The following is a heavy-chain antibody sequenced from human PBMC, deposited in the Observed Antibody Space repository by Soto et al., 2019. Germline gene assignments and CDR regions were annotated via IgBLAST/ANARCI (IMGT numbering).Heavy chain of an antibody. CDR3: AREGNWNDAGALDY. D-gene: IGHD1-1*01. J-gene: IGHJ4*02. V-gene: IGHV4-31*03. CDR2: IYYSGST. CDR1: GGSISSGGYY. Sequence: QVQLQESGPGLVKPSQTLSLTCTVSGGSISSGGYYWSWIGQHPGKGLEWIGYIYYSGSTYYNPSPKSRVTISVDTSKNQFSLKLSSVTAADTAVYYCAREGNWNDAGALDYWGQGTLVTVSS.